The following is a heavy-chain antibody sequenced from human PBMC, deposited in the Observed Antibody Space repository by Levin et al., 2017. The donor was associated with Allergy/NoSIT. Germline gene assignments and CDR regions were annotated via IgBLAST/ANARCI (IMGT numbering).Heavy chain of an antibody. Sequence: LSLTCAASGFTFSSYGMHWVRQAPGKGLEWVAVISYDGSNKYYADSVKGRFTISRDNSKNTLYLQMNSLRAEDTAVYYCAKDLRYYYDSSGYWYWGQGTLVTVSS. J-gene: IGHJ4*02. V-gene: IGHV3-30*18. D-gene: IGHD3-22*01. CDR3: AKDLRYYYDSSGYWY. CDR1: GFTFSSYG. CDR2: ISYDGSNK.